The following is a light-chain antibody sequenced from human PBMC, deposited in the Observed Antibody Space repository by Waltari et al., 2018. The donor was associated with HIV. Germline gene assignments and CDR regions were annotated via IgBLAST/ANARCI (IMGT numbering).Light chain of an antibody. CDR3: GTWDSSLSAVV. V-gene: IGLV1-51*01. Sequence: QSVLTQPPSVSAAPGQKVTISCSGSPSNIGNNYVSWYQQLPGTAPKLLISDKNKRPSGSPDRFSGSKSGTSATLGITGLQTGDEADYYCGTWDSSLSAVVFGGGTKLTVL. CDR1: PSNIGNNY. CDR2: DKN. J-gene: IGLJ2*01.